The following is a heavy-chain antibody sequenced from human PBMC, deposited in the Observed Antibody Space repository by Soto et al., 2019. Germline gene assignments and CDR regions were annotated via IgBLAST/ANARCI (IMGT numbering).Heavy chain of an antibody. J-gene: IGHJ4*02. D-gene: IGHD1-26*01. CDR2: IFSNDEK. V-gene: IGHV2-26*01. CDR3: ARHGRGVGARPLDY. Sequence: QVTLKESGPVLVKPTETLTLTCSVSGFSLSNARMGVSWIRQPPGKALEWLAHIFSNDEKAYSTSLKSRLTISRDTSKSQVVLTMTNMDPVDTATYYCARHGRGVGARPLDYWGQGTLVTVSS. CDR1: GFSLSNARMG.